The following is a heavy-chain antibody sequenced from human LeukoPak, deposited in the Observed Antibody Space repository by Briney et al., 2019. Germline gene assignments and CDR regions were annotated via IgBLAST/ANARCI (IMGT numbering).Heavy chain of an antibody. Sequence: PGGSLRLSCAASGLTLSSHAMSWVRQAPGKGLEWVSAISGSGGQTYYADSVKGRFTISRDNSKDTLYLQMNNLKAEDTAVYYCANNEWQWGQGTLVTVSS. V-gene: IGHV3-23*01. D-gene: IGHD2-8*01. CDR3: ANNEWQ. J-gene: IGHJ1*01. CDR1: GLTLSSHA. CDR2: ISGSGGQT.